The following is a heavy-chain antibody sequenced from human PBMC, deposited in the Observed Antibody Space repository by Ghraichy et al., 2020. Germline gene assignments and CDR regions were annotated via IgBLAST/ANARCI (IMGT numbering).Heavy chain of an antibody. CDR2: IIPIFGTA. V-gene: IGHV1-69*13. J-gene: IGHJ6*02. CDR3: ARSSYYDFEGSYYYYYYGMDV. Sequence: SVKVSCKASGGTFSSYAISWVRQAPGQGLEWMGGIIPIFGTANYAHKFQGRVTITADESMSTAYMELSSLRSEDTAVYYCARSSYYDFEGSYYYYYYGMDVWGPGTTVTVSS. D-gene: IGHD3-3*01. CDR1: GGTFSSYA.